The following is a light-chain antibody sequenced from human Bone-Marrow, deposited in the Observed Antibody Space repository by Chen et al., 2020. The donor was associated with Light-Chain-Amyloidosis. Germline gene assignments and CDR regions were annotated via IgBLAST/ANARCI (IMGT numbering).Light chain of an antibody. CDR2: DDS. Sequence: SFVLTQPSSVSVAPGLSATNACGGNNIGSTSVHWYPQTPGQAPLLVVYDDSDRPSGNPERLSGANGGNTATLTISRVEDWDEADYYCQVWDRSSDRPVFGGGTKLTVL. J-gene: IGLJ3*02. CDR3: QVWDRSSDRPV. V-gene: IGLV3-21*02. CDR1: NIGSTS.